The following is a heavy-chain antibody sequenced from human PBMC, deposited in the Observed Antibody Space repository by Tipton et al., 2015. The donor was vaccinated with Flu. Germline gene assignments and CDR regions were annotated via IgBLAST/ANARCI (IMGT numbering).Heavy chain of an antibody. V-gene: IGHV1-18*01. CDR3: VREYHYGSVSYPYYFDY. D-gene: IGHD3-10*01. CDR1: GYSLNSYV. J-gene: IGHJ4*02. Sequence: QLVQSGAEVKKPGASVKVSCKASGYSLNSYVISWVRQAPGQWLEWMGWITGHNGNTNYAQKFQGRVTMTTDTSTSTAYMELRILRSDDTAVYYCVREYHYGSVSYPYYFDYWGQGTLVTVSS. CDR2: ITGHNGNT.